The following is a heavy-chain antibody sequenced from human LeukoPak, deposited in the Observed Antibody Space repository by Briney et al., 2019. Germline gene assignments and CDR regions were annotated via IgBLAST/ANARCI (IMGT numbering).Heavy chain of an antibody. Sequence: PSETLSLTCTVSGGSMSSYYWSWIRQPPGKGLEWIGYIYYSGGTKYNPSLKSRVTISVDTSKNQFSLKLSSVTAADTAVYYCARGLGTLPPGGYWGQGTLVTVSS. CDR3: ARGLGTLPPGGY. CDR2: IYYSGGT. V-gene: IGHV4-59*08. J-gene: IGHJ4*02. D-gene: IGHD4-23*01. CDR1: GGSMSSYY.